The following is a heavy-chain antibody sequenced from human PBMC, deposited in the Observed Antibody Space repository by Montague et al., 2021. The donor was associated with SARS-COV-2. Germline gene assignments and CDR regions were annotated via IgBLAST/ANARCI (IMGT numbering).Heavy chain of an antibody. J-gene: IGHJ6*02. V-gene: IGHV4-31*03. D-gene: IGHD3-3*01. CDR1: GGSMISGGYY. Sequence: TRSLTCNVSGGSMISGGYYWSWIRQPPGKGLEWIGYGYSGGTTYYNPSLKSRVTISEDMSKNQFSLRLTSVTAADTAVYYCVRDGGLRFSGGAMDVWGQGTTVTVSS. CDR2: GYSGGTT. CDR3: VRDGGLRFSGGAMDV.